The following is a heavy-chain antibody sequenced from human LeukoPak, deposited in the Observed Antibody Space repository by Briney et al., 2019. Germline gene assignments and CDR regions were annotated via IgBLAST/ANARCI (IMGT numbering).Heavy chain of an antibody. CDR1: GFSFSSYS. CDR2: ISSSSSTI. J-gene: IGHJ4*02. V-gene: IGHV3-48*01. D-gene: IGHD5-18*01. CDR3: ARLGYSYGHTYFDY. Sequence: GGSLRLSCAASGFSFSSYSMNWVRQAPGKGLEWVSYISSSSSTIYYVDSVKGRFTISRDNAKNSLYLQMNSLRAEGTAVYYCARLGYSYGHTYFDYWGQGTLVTVSS.